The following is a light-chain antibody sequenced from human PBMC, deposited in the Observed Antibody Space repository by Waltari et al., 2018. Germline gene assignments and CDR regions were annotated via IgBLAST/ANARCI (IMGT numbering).Light chain of an antibody. CDR3: HQYHSSPRT. CDR2: WAS. J-gene: IGKJ1*01. V-gene: IGKV4-1*01. CDR1: QSVLYSSNNKNY. Sequence: DIVMTQSPDSLAVYLGERATINCKSSQSVLYSSNNKNYLAWYQQKPGQPPKLLIYWASTRESGVPNLFSGGGSGTDFTLTISSLQAEVVAVYYCHQYHSSPRTFGQGTKVELK.